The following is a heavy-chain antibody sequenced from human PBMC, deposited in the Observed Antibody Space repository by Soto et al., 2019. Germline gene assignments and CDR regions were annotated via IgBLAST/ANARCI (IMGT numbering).Heavy chain of an antibody. V-gene: IGHV4-59*12. D-gene: IGHD2-2*01. CDR3: ARVPDR. Sequence: SETLSLTCTVSGGSIDSYYWSWIRQPPGKGLEWIGYIYYSGSTNYNPSLKGRVTISVDTSKNQFSLKLSSVTAADTAVYYCARVPDRWGQGTLVTVSS. CDR1: GGSIDSYY. J-gene: IGHJ5*02. CDR2: IYYSGST.